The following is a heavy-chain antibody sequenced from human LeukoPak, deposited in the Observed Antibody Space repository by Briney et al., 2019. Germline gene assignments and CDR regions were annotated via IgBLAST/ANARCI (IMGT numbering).Heavy chain of an antibody. D-gene: IGHD6-13*01. V-gene: IGHV3-74*01. CDR3: ASGLNSWYSLDY. CDR1: GFTFSSYW. CDR2: ISGDGRNI. Sequence: GGSLRLSCVASGFTFSSYWMHWVRQDPRKGLVWVSRISGDGRNINYADSVRGRFTISRDNAKNTLYLQMNSLRAEDTAVYYCASGLNSWYSLDYWGQGTLVTVSS. J-gene: IGHJ4*02.